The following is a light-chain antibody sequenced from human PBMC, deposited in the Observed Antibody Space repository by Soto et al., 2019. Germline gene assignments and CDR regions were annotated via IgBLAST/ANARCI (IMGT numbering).Light chain of an antibody. Sequence: EIVLTQSPATLSLSQGTVATLSCRASQIVTSSLAWYQQRPGQAPRRLIYDTFTRATGIPARFSAKGAGTDFTLTISSLEPEDSAVYFCQLLSDWPPTYTSGQGTKLE. CDR3: QLLSDWPPTYT. V-gene: IGKV3-11*01. CDR1: QIVTSS. CDR2: DTF. J-gene: IGKJ2*01.